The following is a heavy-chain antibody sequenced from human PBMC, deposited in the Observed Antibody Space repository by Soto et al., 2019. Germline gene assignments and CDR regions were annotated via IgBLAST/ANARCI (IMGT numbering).Heavy chain of an antibody. CDR3: ASSYSNYALIDYYYYGMDV. J-gene: IGHJ6*02. CDR2: INAGNGNT. CDR1: GYTFSAYA. V-gene: IGHV1-3*01. Sequence: ASVKVSCKASGYTFSAYAMHWVRQAPGQRLEWMGWINAGNGNTKYSQKFQGRVTITRDTSASTAYMELSSLRSEDTAVYYCASSYSNYALIDYYYYGMDVWGQGTTVTVSS. D-gene: IGHD4-4*01.